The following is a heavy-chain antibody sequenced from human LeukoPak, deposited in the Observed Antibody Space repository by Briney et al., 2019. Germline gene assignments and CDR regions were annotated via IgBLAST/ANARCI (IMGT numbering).Heavy chain of an antibody. CDR1: GFTFSSYA. CDR3: ARGDYDSSGYFDY. J-gene: IGHJ4*02. CDR2: ISYDGSNK. D-gene: IGHD3-22*01. V-gene: IGHV3-30*04. Sequence: PGGSLRLSCAASGFTFSSYAMHWVRQAPGKGLEWVAVISYDGSNKYYADSVKGRFTISRDNSKNTLYLQMNGLRAEDTAVYYCARGDYDSSGYFDYWGQGTLVTVSS.